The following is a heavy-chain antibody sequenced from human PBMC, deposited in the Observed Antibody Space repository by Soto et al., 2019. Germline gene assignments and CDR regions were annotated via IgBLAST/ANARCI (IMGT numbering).Heavy chain of an antibody. V-gene: IGHV3-53*01. CDR1: GFTVKNYQ. J-gene: IGHJ6*02. Sequence: GGSLRLSCAASGFTVKNYQMTWVRQAPGKGLEWVSVTYSGGVTYCQDSVKGRFTTIRDTSKSTVYLQMNSLRADDTAMYYCARDPSTTGYYGLGVWGQGTTVTVSS. CDR2: TYSGGVT. CDR3: ARDPSTTGYYGLGV.